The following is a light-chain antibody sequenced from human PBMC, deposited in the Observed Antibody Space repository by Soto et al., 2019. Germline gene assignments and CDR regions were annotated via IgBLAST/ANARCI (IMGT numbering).Light chain of an antibody. CDR2: EVN. J-gene: IGLJ1*01. CDR3: SAYSDIDTKV. Sequence: QSVLTQPASVSGSPGQSITISCGGTSSDVGAYIYVSWYQQFPGKAPKLILYEVNNRPSGVSNRFSGSKSGTTASLTISGLQPEDEADYYCSAYSDIDTKVFGTGTKVTVL. CDR1: SSDVGAYIY. V-gene: IGLV2-14*03.